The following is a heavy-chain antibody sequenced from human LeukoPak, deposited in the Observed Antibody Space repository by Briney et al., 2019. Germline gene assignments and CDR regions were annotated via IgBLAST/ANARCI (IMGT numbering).Heavy chain of an antibody. CDR2: ISAYNGNT. CDR3: ASLVGATTSFDY. D-gene: IGHD1-26*01. V-gene: IGHV1-18*01. CDR1: GYTFTSYG. J-gene: IGHJ4*02. Sequence: ASVKVSCKASGYTFTSYGISWVRQAPGQRLEWMGWISAYNGNTNYAQNLQGRVTMTTDTSTSTAYMELRSLTSDDTAVYYCASLVGATTSFDYWGQGTLVTVSS.